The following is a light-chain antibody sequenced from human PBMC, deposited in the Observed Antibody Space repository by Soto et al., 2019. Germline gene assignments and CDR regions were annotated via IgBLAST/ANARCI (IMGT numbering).Light chain of an antibody. CDR1: QSVSSNY. Sequence: EIVLTQSPGTLSLSPGERATLSCRASQSVSSNYLAWYQQKPGQAPSPLIYGASSSATGITDRFSGSGAGTDFTLTIRRLESEDFAVYYCQHYGSSPWTFGQGTKVEIK. CDR2: GAS. V-gene: IGKV3-20*01. J-gene: IGKJ1*01. CDR3: QHYGSSPWT.